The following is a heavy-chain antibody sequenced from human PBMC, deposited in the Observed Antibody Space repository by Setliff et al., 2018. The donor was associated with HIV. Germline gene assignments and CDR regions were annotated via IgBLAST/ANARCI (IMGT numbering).Heavy chain of an antibody. D-gene: IGHD2-2*01. CDR3: ARSRSTRDAFDT. Sequence: GGSLRLSCAASGFTFSSYAITWVRQAPGKGLEWVSFISSSSSYIYYADSVKGRFTISRDNARNSLYLEMNTLRAEDTALYYCARSRSTRDAFDTWGQGTMVTVSS. CDR2: ISSSSSYI. CDR1: GFTFSSYA. V-gene: IGHV3-21*01. J-gene: IGHJ3*02.